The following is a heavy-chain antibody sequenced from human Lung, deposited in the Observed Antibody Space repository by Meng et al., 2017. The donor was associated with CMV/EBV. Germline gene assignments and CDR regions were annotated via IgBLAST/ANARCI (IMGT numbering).Heavy chain of an antibody. CDR2: FDPEDGET. CDR3: ATGHYDSRGYYSRTLSY. V-gene: IGHV1-24*01. CDR1: GYTLTELS. J-gene: IGHJ4*02. D-gene: IGHD3-22*01. Sequence: ASVXVSCKVSGYTLTELSRHWVRQAPGKGLEWMGGFDPEDGETIYAQHFQGRVTMTEDTSTDTAYMELSSLTSEDTAVYYCATGHYDSRGYYSRTLSYWGQGTLVTVSS.